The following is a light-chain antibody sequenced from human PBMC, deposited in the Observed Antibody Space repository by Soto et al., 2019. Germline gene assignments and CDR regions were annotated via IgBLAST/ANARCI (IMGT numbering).Light chain of an antibody. Sequence: QSALTQPPSASGTPGQRVTISCSGSSSNIGSNTVNWYQQLSGTAPKLLIYSNDQRPSGVPDRFSGSKSGTSASLATSGLQSEDEADYYCAAWDDTLNGYVFGAGTKVTVL. CDR3: AAWDDTLNGYV. V-gene: IGLV1-44*01. J-gene: IGLJ1*01. CDR2: SND. CDR1: SSNIGSNT.